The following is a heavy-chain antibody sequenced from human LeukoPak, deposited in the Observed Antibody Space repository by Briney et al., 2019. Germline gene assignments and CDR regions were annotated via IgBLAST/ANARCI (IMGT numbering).Heavy chain of an antibody. J-gene: IGHJ4*02. CDR3: AKGTDWNDVPYYFDY. D-gene: IGHD1-1*01. V-gene: IGHV3-30*18. Sequence: GSLRLSCAASGFTFSSYGMHWVRQAPGKGLEWVAVISYDGSNKYYADSVKGRFTISRDNSKNTLYLQMNSLRAEDTAVYYCAKGTDWNDVPYYFDYWGQGTLVTVSS. CDR2: ISYDGSNK. CDR1: GFTFSSYG.